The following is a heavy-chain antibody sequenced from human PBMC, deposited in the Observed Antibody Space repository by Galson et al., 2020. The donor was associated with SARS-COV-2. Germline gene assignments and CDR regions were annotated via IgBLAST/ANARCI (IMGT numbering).Heavy chain of an antibody. CDR2: IYYSGST. CDR3: ARVDGAPTIFGVVIIGPHAFDI. CDR1: GGSISSGGYY. D-gene: IGHD3-3*01. V-gene: IGHV4-31*03. J-gene: IGHJ3*02. Sequence: SETLSLTCTVSGGSISSGGYYWSWIRQHPGKGLEWIGYIYYSGSTYYNPSLKSRVTISVDTSKNQFSLKLSSVTAADTAVYYCARVDGAPTIFGVVIIGPHAFDIWGQGTMVTVSS.